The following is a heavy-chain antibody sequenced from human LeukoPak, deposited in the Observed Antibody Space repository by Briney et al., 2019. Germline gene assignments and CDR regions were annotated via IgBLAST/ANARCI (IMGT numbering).Heavy chain of an antibody. J-gene: IGHJ4*02. Sequence: SETLSLTCAVSGGSISSYYRSWNRQPAGKGLEWIGRIYTSGSTNYNPSLKSRVTMSVDTSKNQFSLKLSSVTAADTAVYYCARDREAGLGDYDILTGYRVLYYFDYWGQGTLVTVSS. CDR3: ARDREAGLGDYDILTGYRVLYYFDY. CDR2: IYTSGST. CDR1: GGSISSYY. D-gene: IGHD3-9*01. V-gene: IGHV4-4*07.